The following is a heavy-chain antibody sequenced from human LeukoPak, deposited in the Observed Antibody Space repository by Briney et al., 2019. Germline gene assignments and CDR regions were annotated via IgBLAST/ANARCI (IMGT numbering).Heavy chain of an antibody. D-gene: IGHD1-26*01. Sequence: SVKVSCKASGGTFSSYAISWVRQATGQGLEWMGGIIPIFGTANYAQKFQGRVTITADESTSTAYMELSSLRSEDTAVYYCVLSGSYYIHFDYWGQGTLVTVSS. J-gene: IGHJ4*02. CDR1: GGTFSSYA. CDR2: IIPIFGTA. CDR3: VLSGSYYIHFDY. V-gene: IGHV1-69*13.